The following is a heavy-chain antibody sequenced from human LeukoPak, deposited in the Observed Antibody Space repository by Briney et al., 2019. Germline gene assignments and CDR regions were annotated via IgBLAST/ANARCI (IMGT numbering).Heavy chain of an antibody. CDR3: AKDRSEDIVARSGDY. Sequence: PGGSLRLSCAASVFTFSSYGMHCVREAPGKGLEWVAHISYDGSNKYYADSVKGRFTISRDNPKNTLYPQMNSLRAEDTAVYYCAKDRSEDIVARSGDYWGQGTLVTVS. CDR2: ISYDGSNK. J-gene: IGHJ4*02. D-gene: IGHD5-12*01. CDR1: VFTFSSYG. V-gene: IGHV3-30*18.